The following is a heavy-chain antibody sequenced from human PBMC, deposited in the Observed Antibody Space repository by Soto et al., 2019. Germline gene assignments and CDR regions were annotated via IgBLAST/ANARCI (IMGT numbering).Heavy chain of an antibody. CDR3: ARYRREAVAGYTLDN. Sequence: SETLSLTCTVSGGSISSNYWTWIRQPPGKGLEWIGYVYNSGSTNYNPSLKSRVTISEDTSKSQFSLKVNSMTAADTAVYYCARYRREAVAGYTLDNWGQGILVTVPQ. D-gene: IGHD6-13*01. V-gene: IGHV4-59*01. CDR2: VYNSGST. CDR1: GGSISSNY. J-gene: IGHJ4*02.